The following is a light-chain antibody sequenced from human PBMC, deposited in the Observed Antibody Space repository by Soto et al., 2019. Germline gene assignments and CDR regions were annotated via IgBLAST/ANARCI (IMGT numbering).Light chain of an antibody. J-gene: IGKJ2*01. CDR3: QQRSTWPPSYT. CDR2: EAS. CDR1: QSFSSY. V-gene: IGKV3-11*01. Sequence: IVLTQSPATLSLSPWERSTLSCRSSQSFSSYLAWYQQNPCQAPRRLIYEASTRATGIPARFSGSGSGTDFTLTISSVEPEDFAVYYCQQRSTWPPSYTFGQGTKVDIK.